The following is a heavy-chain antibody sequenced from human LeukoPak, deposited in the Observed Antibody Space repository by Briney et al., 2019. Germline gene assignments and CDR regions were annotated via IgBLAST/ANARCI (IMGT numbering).Heavy chain of an antibody. CDR2: INHSGST. J-gene: IGHJ6*03. CDR3: ARLKSTIGYSSGWLGSNMLHYYYYMDV. V-gene: IGHV4-34*01. CDR1: GGSISSYY. D-gene: IGHD6-19*01. Sequence: KTSETLSLTCTVSGGSISSYYWSWIRQPPGKGLEWIGEINHSGSTNYNPSLKSRVTISVDTSKNQFSLKLSSVTAADTAVYYCARLKSTIGYSSGWLGSNMLHYYYYMDVWGKGTTVTISS.